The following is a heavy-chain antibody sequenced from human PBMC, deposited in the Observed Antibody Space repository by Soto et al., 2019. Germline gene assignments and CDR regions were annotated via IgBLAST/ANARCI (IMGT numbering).Heavy chain of an antibody. Sequence: AQTLSLTCAISGDSVSSNSAAWNWIRQSPSRGLEWLGRTYYRSKWYNDYAVSVKSRITINPDTSKNQFSLQLNSVTPEDTAVYYCAILFTIHTFSVIDYWGQGTLVTVSS. J-gene: IGHJ4*02. CDR1: GDSVSSNSAA. V-gene: IGHV6-1*01. CDR3: AILFTIHTFSVIDY. CDR2: TYYRSKWYN. D-gene: IGHD3-9*01.